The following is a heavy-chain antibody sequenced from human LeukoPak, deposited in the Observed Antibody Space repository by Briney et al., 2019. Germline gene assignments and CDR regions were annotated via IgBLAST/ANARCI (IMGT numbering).Heavy chain of an antibody. CDR1: GGSVSSGGFH. CDR3: ARVIVSGYLDY. CDR2: IYHIGTT. V-gene: IGHV4-30-2*01. Sequence: PSETLSLTCTVSGGSVSSGGFHWSWIRQPPGKGLEWIGYIYHIGTTDYNPSLKSRVTISVDRSKNQFSLKLSSVTAADTAVYYCARVIVSGYLDYWGQGTLVTVSS. D-gene: IGHD3-22*01. J-gene: IGHJ4*02.